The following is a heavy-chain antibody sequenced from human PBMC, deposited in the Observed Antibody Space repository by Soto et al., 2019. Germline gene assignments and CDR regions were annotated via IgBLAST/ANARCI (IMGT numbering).Heavy chain of an antibody. V-gene: IGHV4-31*11. CDR1: GASISSGVYC. CDR2: ICYDGNT. CDR3: ARGVLF. J-gene: IGHJ4*02. D-gene: IGHD3-10*01. Sequence: PSETLSLTCAVSGASISSGVYCWSWIRQLPGKGLEWIGYICYDGNTSYNPPLKSRVTISVETSKNQFSLNLSSVTAADTAVYYCARGVLFWGQGIRVTVSS.